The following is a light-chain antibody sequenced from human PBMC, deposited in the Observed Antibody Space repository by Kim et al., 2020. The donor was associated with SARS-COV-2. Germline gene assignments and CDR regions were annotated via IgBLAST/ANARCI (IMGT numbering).Light chain of an antibody. J-gene: IGKJ2*01. V-gene: IGKV1-39*01. Sequence: SASVGDKVTVTYRTSQNISNYLNWYHQKPGEAPKLLIYAAVTLQGGVSSRFSASGSGTDFTLMITSLQPEDLATYYCQQSYRIPYAFAQGTKLEI. CDR3: QQSYRIPYA. CDR2: AAV. CDR1: QNISNY.